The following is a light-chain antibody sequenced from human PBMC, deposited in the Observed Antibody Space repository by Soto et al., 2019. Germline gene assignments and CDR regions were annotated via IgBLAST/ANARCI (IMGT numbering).Light chain of an antibody. Sequence: EIVMTQSPATLSVSPGERATLSCRASQSVSSNLAWYQQKPGQAPRLLIYGASTGATGIPARFSGSGSGTEFTLTISSLQSEDFAVYYCQQYGSSPWTFGQGTKVEIK. CDR3: QQYGSSPWT. CDR1: QSVSSN. J-gene: IGKJ1*01. CDR2: GAS. V-gene: IGKV3-15*01.